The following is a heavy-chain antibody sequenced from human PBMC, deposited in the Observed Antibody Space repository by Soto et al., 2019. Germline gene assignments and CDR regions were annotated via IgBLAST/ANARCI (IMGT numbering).Heavy chain of an antibody. Sequence: SETLSLTCTVSGGSISSGGYYWSWIRQHPGKGLEWIGYIYYSGSTYYNPSLKSRVTISVDTSKNQFSLKLSSVTAADTAVYYCARVTRQPQRKIPYYFDYWGQGTLVTVSS. CDR1: GGSISSGGYY. CDR3: ARVTRQPQRKIPYYFDY. J-gene: IGHJ4*02. D-gene: IGHD6-25*01. CDR2: IYYSGST. V-gene: IGHV4-31*03.